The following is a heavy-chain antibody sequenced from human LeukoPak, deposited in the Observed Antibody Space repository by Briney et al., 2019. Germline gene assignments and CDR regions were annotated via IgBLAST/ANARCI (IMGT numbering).Heavy chain of an antibody. CDR2: IWYDGSNK. CDR1: GFTFSSYG. Sequence: GRSLRLSCAASGFTFSSYGMHWVRQAPGKGLEWVAVIWYDGSNKYYADSVKGRFTISRDNSKNTLYLQMNSLRAEDTAVYYCAKAWGITMIVVVIHEWDYWGQGTLVTVSS. J-gene: IGHJ4*02. V-gene: IGHV3-33*06. CDR3: AKAWGITMIVVVIHEWDY. D-gene: IGHD3-22*01.